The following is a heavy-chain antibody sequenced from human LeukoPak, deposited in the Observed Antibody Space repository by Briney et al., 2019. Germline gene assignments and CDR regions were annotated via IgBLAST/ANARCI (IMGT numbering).Heavy chain of an antibody. CDR3: AKVSDSGGSDY. Sequence: PGGSLRLSCAASGFTFNNYGMHWVRQAPGKGLEWVAVIWYDGSNKYYEDSVKGRFTISRDNSKNTLYLQMNSLRAEDTAVYYCAKVSDSGGSDYWGQGTLVTVSS. J-gene: IGHJ4*02. D-gene: IGHD3-22*01. CDR2: IWYDGSNK. CDR1: GFTFNNYG. V-gene: IGHV3-33*06.